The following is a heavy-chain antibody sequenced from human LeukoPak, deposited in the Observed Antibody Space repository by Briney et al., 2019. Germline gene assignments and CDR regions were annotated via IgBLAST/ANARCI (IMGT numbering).Heavy chain of an antibody. D-gene: IGHD4-11*01. CDR3: AKGRHNNDYSNCYFDY. CDR2: ISGSGGST. J-gene: IGHJ4*02. CDR1: GFTFSSYA. V-gene: IGHV3-23*01. Sequence: GGSLRLSCAASGFTFSSYAMSWVRQAPGKGLEWVSAISGSGGSTYYADSVKGRFTISRDNSKNTLYLQMNSLRAEDTAVYYCAKGRHNNDYSNCYFDYWGQGTLVTVSS.